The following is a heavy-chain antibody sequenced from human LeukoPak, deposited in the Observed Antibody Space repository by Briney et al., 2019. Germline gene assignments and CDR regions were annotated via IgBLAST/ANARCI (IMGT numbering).Heavy chain of an antibody. V-gene: IGHV4-4*02. J-gene: IGHJ3*02. D-gene: IGHD2-21*02. CDR2: IYHSGST. CDR3: ARVPVPHIVVVTATRRAFDI. CDR1: GGSISSSSW. Sequence: SETLSLTCAVSGGSISSSSWWSWVRQPPGKGLEWIGEIYHSGSTNYNPSFKSRVTISVDKSKNQFSLKLSSVTAADTAVYYCARVPVPHIVVVTATRRAFDIWGQGTMVTVSS.